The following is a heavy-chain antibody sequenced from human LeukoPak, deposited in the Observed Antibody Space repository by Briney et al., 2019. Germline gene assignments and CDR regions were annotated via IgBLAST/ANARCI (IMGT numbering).Heavy chain of an antibody. D-gene: IGHD3/OR15-3a*01. V-gene: IGHV1-8*01. CDR1: GYTFTSYD. J-gene: IGHJ6*03. CDR3: ARDGPYYYYMDV. Sequence: ASVKVSCKASGYTFTSYDINWVRQATGQGLEWMGWMNPNSGNTGYAQKFQGRVTMTRSTSISTAYMELSSLRSEDTAVYYCARDGPYYYYMDVWGKGTTVTVSS. CDR2: MNPNSGNT.